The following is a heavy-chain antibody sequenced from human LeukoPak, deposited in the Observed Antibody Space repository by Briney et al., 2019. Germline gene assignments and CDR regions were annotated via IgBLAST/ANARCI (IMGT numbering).Heavy chain of an antibody. CDR2: IWYDGSNK. J-gene: IGHJ3*02. CDR1: GFTFSSYG. CDR3: ARDQSPVGSGFDAFDI. D-gene: IGHD5-12*01. Sequence: PGGSLRLSCAASGFTFSSYGMHWVRQAPGKGLGWVAVIWYDGSNKYYADSVKGRFTISRDNSKNTLYLQMNSLRAEDTAVYYCARDQSPVGSGFDAFDIWGQGTMVTVSS. V-gene: IGHV3-33*01.